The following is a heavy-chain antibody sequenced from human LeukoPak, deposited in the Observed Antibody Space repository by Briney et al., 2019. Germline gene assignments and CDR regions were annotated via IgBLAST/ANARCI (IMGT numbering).Heavy chain of an antibody. V-gene: IGHV6-1*01. CDR3: AREGVAGDNWFDP. D-gene: IGHD6-19*01. Sequence: SQTLSLTCAISGDSVPSNSASWNWIRQSPSRGLEWLGRTYYRSKWYNDYAVSVKSRITINPDTSKNQFSLQLNSVSPEDTAMYWCAREGVAGDNWFDPWGQGTLVTVSS. CDR1: GDSVPSNSAS. J-gene: IGHJ5*02. CDR2: TYYRSKWYN.